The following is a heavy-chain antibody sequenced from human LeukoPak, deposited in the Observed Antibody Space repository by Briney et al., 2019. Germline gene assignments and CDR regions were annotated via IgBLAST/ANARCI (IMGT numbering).Heavy chain of an antibody. Sequence: GRSLRLSCAASGFTFDDYAMHWVRQAPGKGLEWVSGISWNSGSIGYADSVKGRFTISRDNSKNTLYLQMNSLRAEDTAVYYCGGTQAWGQGTLVTVSS. J-gene: IGHJ5*02. V-gene: IGHV3-9*01. CDR2: ISWNSGSI. CDR1: GFTFDDYA. CDR3: GGTQA.